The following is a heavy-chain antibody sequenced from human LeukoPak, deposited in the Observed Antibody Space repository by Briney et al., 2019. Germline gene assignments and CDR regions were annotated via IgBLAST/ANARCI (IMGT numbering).Heavy chain of an antibody. D-gene: IGHD2-2*01. CDR1: GFSLSTSGVG. Sequence: SGPTLVKPTQTLTLTCTFSGFSLSTSGVGVGWIRQPPGKALEWLALIYWDDDKRYSPSLKGRLTITKDTSKNQVVLTMTNMDPVDTATYYCAHRGSSTSCFDYWGQGTLVTVSS. V-gene: IGHV2-5*02. J-gene: IGHJ4*02. CDR3: AHRGSSTSCFDY. CDR2: IYWDDDK.